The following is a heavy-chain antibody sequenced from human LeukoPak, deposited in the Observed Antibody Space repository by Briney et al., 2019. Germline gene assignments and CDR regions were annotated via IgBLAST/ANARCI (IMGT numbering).Heavy chain of an antibody. CDR2: IWYDGSNK. V-gene: IGHV3-33*01. D-gene: IGHD4-17*01. CDR3: ARAGYGDPHFDF. Sequence: GGSLRLSCAAPGFTFSNYGMHWVRPAPGKGLEWVAAIWYDGSNKYYGDSVKGRFTISRDNSKNTLYLQMNSLRAEDTAAYYCARAGYGDPHFDFWGQGTLVTVSS. CDR1: GFTFSNYG. J-gene: IGHJ4*02.